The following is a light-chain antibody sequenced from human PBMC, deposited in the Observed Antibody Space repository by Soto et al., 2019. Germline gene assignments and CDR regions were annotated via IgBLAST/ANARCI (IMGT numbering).Light chain of an antibody. J-gene: IGLJ3*02. CDR2: EVS. CDR1: SSDVGGYNY. CDR3: SSYAGSNNLGV. V-gene: IGLV2-8*01. Sequence: QSVLTQPPSASGSPGQSVTIPCTETSSDVGGYNYVSWYQQHPGKAPKLIIYEVSERPSGVPDRFSGSKSGNTASLTVSGLQAEDDADYYCSSYAGSNNLGVFGGGTKVTVL.